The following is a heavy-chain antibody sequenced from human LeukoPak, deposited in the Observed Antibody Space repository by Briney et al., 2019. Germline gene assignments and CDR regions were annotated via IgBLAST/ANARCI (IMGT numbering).Heavy chain of an antibody. CDR3: ARDYLWGGSNAFDM. CDR2: INLNSGGT. Sequence: SVWVSCKASGYTFTDYYMHWVRQAPGQGLEWMGWINLNSGGTGYALKFQGRVMMTRDTSISTAYMELSRLRSDDTAVYYCARDYLWGGSNAFDMWGQGTLVIVSS. D-gene: IGHD3-16*01. J-gene: IGHJ3*02. CDR1: GYTFTDYY. V-gene: IGHV1-2*02.